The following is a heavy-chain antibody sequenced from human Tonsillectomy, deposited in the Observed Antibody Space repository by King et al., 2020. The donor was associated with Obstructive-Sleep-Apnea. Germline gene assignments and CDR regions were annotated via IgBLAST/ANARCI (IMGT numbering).Heavy chain of an antibody. Sequence: VQLVESGGGLAQPGGSLRLSCAASGFSFSSYDMHWVRQPIGKGLEWVSGIGTAGDTDYAGPVKGRFTIPRENTKKSLYLQMDSLRAEDTAVYYCARGIAFFDYWGPGTLVTVSS. CDR1: GFSFSSYD. V-gene: IGHV3-13*04. J-gene: IGHJ4*02. CDR2: IGTAGDT. D-gene: IGHD2-21*01. CDR3: ARGIAFFDY.